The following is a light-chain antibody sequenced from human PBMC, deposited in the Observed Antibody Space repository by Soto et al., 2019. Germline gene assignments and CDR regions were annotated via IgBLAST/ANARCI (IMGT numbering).Light chain of an antibody. Sequence: DIQLTQSPSFLSASVGDRVTITCRASQDIRNFVAWYQQKPGKAPKLLIYAASTLQSGVPSRFSGSGSGTDFTLTINSLQPEDGATYSCQKYSSVPVFGPGTKVEIK. J-gene: IGKJ3*01. CDR2: AAS. CDR1: QDIRNF. CDR3: QKYSSVPV. V-gene: IGKV1-27*01.